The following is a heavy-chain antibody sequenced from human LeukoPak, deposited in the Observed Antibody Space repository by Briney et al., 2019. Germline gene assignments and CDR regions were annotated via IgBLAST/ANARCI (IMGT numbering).Heavy chain of an antibody. CDR3: ARGSYDSSGYYSSGAFDI. CDR1: GYTFTGYY. CDR2: INPNSGGT. D-gene: IGHD3-22*01. J-gene: IGHJ3*02. Sequence: ASVKVSCTASGYTFTGYYMHWVRQAPGQGLEWMGWINPNSGGTNYAQKFQGRVTMTRDTSISTAYMELSRLRSDDTAVYYCARGSYDSSGYYSSGAFDIWGQGTMVTVSS. V-gene: IGHV1-2*02.